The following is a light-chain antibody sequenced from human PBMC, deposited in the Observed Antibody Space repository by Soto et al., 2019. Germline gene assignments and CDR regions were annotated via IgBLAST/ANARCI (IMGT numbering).Light chain of an antibody. V-gene: IGKV1-8*01. CDR3: QQYNNWPS. CDR1: QDIGTY. J-gene: IGKJ5*01. Sequence: AIRMTKSPSSFAASTGDRVSITCRATQDIGTYLAWYQQLPGKAPKLLIYDASTLQTGVPSRFSGSGSGTDFTLTIRSLQSEDFAVYFCQQYNNWPSFGQGTLLEI. CDR2: DAS.